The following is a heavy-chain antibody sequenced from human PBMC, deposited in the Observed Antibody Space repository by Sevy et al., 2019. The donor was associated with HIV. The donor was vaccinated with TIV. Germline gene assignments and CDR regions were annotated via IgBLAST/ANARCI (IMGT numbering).Heavy chain of an antibody. CDR3: ATDQPPGAVTKGVWFDP. V-gene: IGHV1-24*01. J-gene: IGHJ5*02. CDR2: FDPEDGET. Sequence: ASGKVSCKVSGYTLTELSMHWVRQAPGKGLEWMGGFDPEDGETIYAQKFQGRVTMTEDTSTDTAYMELSSLRSEDTAVYYCATDQPPGAVTKGVWFDPWGQGTLVTVSS. CDR1: GYTLTELS. D-gene: IGHD4-4*01.